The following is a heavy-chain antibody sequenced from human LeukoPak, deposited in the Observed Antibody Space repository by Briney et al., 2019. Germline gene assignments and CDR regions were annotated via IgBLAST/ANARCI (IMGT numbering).Heavy chain of an antibody. CDR3: ARLGYCSGGSCPVGMDV. D-gene: IGHD2-15*01. CDR1: GFTFSSYA. CDR2: ISGSGGST. J-gene: IGHJ6*04. Sequence: GGSLRLSCAASGFTFSSYATSWVRQAPGKGLEWVSAISGSGGSTYYADSVKGRFTISRDNSKNTLYLQMNSLRAEDTAVYYCARLGYCSGGSCPVGMDVWGKGTTVTVSS. V-gene: IGHV3-23*01.